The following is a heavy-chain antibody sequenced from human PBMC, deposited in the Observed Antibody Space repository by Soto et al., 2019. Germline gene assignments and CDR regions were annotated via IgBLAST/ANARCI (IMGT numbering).Heavy chain of an antibody. CDR1: GDTFTNFG. V-gene: IGHV1-18*01. CDR3: ARVPPYSSSWYFDL. Sequence: ASVKVSCKTSGDTFTNFGLSWVRQAPGQGLAWMGWLSAYNGNTNYAQKLQGRVTMTTVTSTSTAYLELRSLRSDDTAVYYCARVPPYSSSWYFDLWGRGTLVTVSS. CDR2: LSAYNGNT. J-gene: IGHJ2*01. D-gene: IGHD6-13*01.